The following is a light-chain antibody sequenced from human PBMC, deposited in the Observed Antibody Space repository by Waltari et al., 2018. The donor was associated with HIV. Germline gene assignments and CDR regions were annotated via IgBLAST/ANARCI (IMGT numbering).Light chain of an antibody. CDR1: QSLLQDYGYNY. Sequence: DIVMTQSPLSLPVTPGEPASISCRSSQSLLQDYGYNYLEWYLQKPGQPPQLLIYLGSNRASGVSDRISGSGSCTDFTLKISRVEAEDVGVYYCLQSLQTPPTFGQGTKLNIK. CDR3: LQSLQTPPT. V-gene: IGKV2-28*01. CDR2: LGS. J-gene: IGKJ2*01.